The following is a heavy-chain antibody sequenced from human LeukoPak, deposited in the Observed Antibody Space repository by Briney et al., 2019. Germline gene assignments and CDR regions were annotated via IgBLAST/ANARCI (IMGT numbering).Heavy chain of an antibody. Sequence: GGSLRLSCAASGFPFSSYATHWVRQAPGKGLEYVSAVCSNAACAYYADSVRGRFAISRDNSKDTVYLQMGNLRVEDTAVYYCVRRDGYNFDYWGQGTLVTVSS. CDR3: VRRDGYNFDY. CDR2: VCSNAACA. CDR1: GFPFSSYA. J-gene: IGHJ4*02. D-gene: IGHD5-24*01. V-gene: IGHV3-64*02.